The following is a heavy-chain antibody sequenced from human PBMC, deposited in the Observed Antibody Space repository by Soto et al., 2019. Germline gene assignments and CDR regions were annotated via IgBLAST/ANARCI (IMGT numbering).Heavy chain of an antibody. V-gene: IGHV3-53*01. Sequence: GGSPRPSCAASGFTVRSNDMSWVRQAPGKGLEWVSVIYSGGSTYYADSVRGRFTISRDNSKNTLYLQMKSLRAEDTAVYYCARDPPATRHGMDVWGQGTTVTV. CDR2: IYSGGST. CDR3: ARDPPATRHGMDV. J-gene: IGHJ6*02. CDR1: GFTVRSND.